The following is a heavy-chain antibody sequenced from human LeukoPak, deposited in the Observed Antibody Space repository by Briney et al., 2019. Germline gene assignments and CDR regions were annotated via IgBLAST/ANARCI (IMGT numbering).Heavy chain of an antibody. J-gene: IGHJ4*02. CDR1: GFTFSSYG. Sequence: GGSLRLSCAASGFTFSSYGMHWVRQAPGKGLEWVAFIRYDGSNKYYADSVKGRFTISRDNAKNSLYLQMNSLRAEDTAVYYCARDSVIAVAGSTTFDYWGQGTLVTVSS. CDR2: IRYDGSNK. CDR3: ARDSVIAVAGSTTFDY. D-gene: IGHD6-19*01. V-gene: IGHV3-30*02.